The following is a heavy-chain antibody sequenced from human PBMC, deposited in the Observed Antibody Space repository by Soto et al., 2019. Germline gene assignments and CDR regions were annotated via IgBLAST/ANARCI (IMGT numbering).Heavy chain of an antibody. CDR1: GGSISSYY. D-gene: IGHD2-2*01. CDR2: IYYSGST. V-gene: IGHV4-59*01. Sequence: ASETLSLSCTVSGGSISSYYWSWIRQPPGKGLEWIGYIYYSGSTNYNPSLKSRVTISVDTFKNQFSLKLSSVTAADTAVYYCARDCSSPSCLAYWGQGTLVTSPQ. J-gene: IGHJ4*02. CDR3: ARDCSSPSCLAY.